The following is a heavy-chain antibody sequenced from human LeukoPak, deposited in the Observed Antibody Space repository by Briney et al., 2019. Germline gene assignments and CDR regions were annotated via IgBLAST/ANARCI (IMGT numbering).Heavy chain of an antibody. D-gene: IGHD3-22*01. CDR1: GFTFSNFA. CDR3: ARVGGSSGYYFDF. V-gene: IGHV3-30*02. Sequence: PGGSLRLSCAASGFTFSNFAMHWVRQAPGKGLEWVAFTQTDGGNQFYADSVKGRFTISRDNAKNSLYLQMNSLRAEDTALYYCARVGGSSGYYFDFWGQGTLVTVSS. J-gene: IGHJ4*02. CDR2: TQTDGGNQ.